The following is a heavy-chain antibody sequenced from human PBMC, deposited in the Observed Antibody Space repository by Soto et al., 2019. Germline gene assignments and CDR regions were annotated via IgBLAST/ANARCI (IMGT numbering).Heavy chain of an antibody. J-gene: IGHJ4*02. CDR2: ISSSGSTI. CDR3: ARGEQWLVRGPFDY. CDR1: VFTFSDYY. D-gene: IGHD6-19*01. Sequence: PGGSLRLSYAASVFTFSDYYMSWIRQAPGEGLEWVSYISSSGSTIYYADSVKGRFTISRDNAKNSLYLQMNSLRAEDTAVYYCARGEQWLVRGPFDYWGQGTLVTVSS. V-gene: IGHV3-11*01.